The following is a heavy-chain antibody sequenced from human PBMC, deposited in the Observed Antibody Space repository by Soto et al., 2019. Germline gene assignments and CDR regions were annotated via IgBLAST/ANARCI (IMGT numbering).Heavy chain of an antibody. CDR1: GFTFNSYA. J-gene: IGHJ4*02. CDR2: ISGSGGST. V-gene: IGHV3-23*01. Sequence: LRLSCAASGFTFNSYAMSWVRQAPGKGLDWVSIISGSGGSTFYADSVKGRFTLSRDNSKNTLYLQMNSLRAEDTALYYCAKALDYYGSSNGDYWGQGTLVTVSS. CDR3: AKALDYYGSSNGDY. D-gene: IGHD3-10*01.